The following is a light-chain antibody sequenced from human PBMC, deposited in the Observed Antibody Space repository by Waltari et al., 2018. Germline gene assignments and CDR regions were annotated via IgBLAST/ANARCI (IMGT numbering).Light chain of an antibody. V-gene: IGLV2-23*01. Sequence: QSALTQPASVSGSPGPSITISCTGTSSDVGRYNLVSWFQQQQGKAPKRMIYEGGKRPLGVYNRFSGSKSGNTASLTISGLQAEDEADYYCCSYAGGSAPYVFGTGTKVTVL. CDR3: CSYAGGSAPYV. CDR1: SSDVGRYNL. CDR2: EGG. J-gene: IGLJ1*01.